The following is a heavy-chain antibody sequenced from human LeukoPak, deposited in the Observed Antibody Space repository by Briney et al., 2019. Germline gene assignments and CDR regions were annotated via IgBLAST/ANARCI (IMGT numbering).Heavy chain of an antibody. J-gene: IGHJ4*02. D-gene: IGHD6-19*01. CDR1: GGSISSSSYY. Sequence: PSETLSLTCTVSGGSISSSSYYWGWIRQPPGKGLEWIGSIYYSGSTYYNPSLKSRVTISVDTSKNQFSLKLSSVTAADTAVYYCARDRGIAVAGTGALFDYWGQGTLVTVSS. CDR2: IYYSGST. V-gene: IGHV4-39*07. CDR3: ARDRGIAVAGTGALFDY.